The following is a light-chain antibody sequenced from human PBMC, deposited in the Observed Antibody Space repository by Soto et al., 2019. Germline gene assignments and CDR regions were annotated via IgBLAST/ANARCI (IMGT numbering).Light chain of an antibody. V-gene: IGKV3-15*01. CDR1: QGFXTK. Sequence: ILMTQSAATLSVSPGETATLSCRASQGFXTKFAWYKAKPGQAPRLLIXGPSTRATGVPARFSGSGSGKDFTLSISSLQPGDVGIYSCQQYHTWPPRTFGQGTRLEIK. J-gene: IGKJ5*01. CDR2: GPS. CDR3: QQYHTWPPRT.